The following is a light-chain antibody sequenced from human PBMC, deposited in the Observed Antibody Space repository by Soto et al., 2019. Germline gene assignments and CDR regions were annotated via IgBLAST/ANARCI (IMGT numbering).Light chain of an antibody. J-gene: IGLJ3*02. CDR1: SSNIGFNT. CDR2: YDL. V-gene: IGLV1-44*01. Sequence: QSVLTQPPSASGTPGQRVTLSCSGSSSNIGFNTVNWYQQLPGTNPKLLIHYDLHRPSGGADRFSGSKSGSSASLAISGLRTEDEADYYCAAWYDSRSGVVFGRGTKLTVL. CDR3: AAWYDSRSGVV.